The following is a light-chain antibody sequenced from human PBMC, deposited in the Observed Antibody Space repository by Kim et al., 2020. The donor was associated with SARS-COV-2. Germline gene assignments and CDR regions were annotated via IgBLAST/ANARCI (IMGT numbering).Light chain of an antibody. CDR1: QGSF. V-gene: IGKV1-9*01. CDR3: QHSHT. J-gene: IGKJ5*01. Sequence: SPSFLFASVGDRVTITCRATQGSFLAWYQQKPGRAPNLLLYPASRLQSGVPSRFSGSASGTEFTLTISSLQPEDFATYYCQHSHTFGQGTRLEIK. CDR2: PAS.